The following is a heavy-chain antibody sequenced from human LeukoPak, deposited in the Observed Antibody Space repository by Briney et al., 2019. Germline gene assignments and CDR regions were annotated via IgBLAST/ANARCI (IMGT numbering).Heavy chain of an antibody. CDR2: ISSNGGNT. CDR3: ARNAMARGNHFDY. J-gene: IGHJ4*02. D-gene: IGHD3-10*01. V-gene: IGHV3-64*01. CDR1: GFTFSSYA. Sequence: PRGSLRLSCAASGFTFSSYAMHWVRQAPGKGLEYVSAISSNGGNTYYANSVEGRFTISRDNSKDTLYLQMGSLRAEDMAVYYCARNAMARGNHFDYWGQGTMVAVSS.